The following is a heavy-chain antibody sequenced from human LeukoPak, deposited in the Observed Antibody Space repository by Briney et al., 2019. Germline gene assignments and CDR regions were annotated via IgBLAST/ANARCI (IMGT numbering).Heavy chain of an antibody. D-gene: IGHD3-3*01. J-gene: IGHJ4*02. CDR1: GGSFSDYY. CDR2: INHSGST. V-gene: IGHV4-34*01. CDR3: ASFGVEGITIFGVVPSPS. Sequence: SETLSLTCAVYGGSFSDYYWSWIRQTPGKGLEWIGEINHSGSTSYSSSLKSRVTISVDTSKNQFSLKLSSVTAADTAVYYCASFGVEGITIFGVVPSPSWGQGTLVTVSS.